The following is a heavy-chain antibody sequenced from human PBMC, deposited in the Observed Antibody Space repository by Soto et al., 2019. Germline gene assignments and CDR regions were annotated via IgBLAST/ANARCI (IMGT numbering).Heavy chain of an antibody. CDR1: GGSISSYY. CDR3: ASRYGASFDF. D-gene: IGHD4-17*01. Sequence: QVQLQESGPGLVKPSETLSLTCTVSGGSISSYYWSWIRQPPGKGLEWIGYIYYSGGTNYNPSLKSRVTISVATSKNQFPLTLSSVTAADTAVYYCASRYGASFDFWGQGTLVTVSS. CDR2: IYYSGGT. J-gene: IGHJ4*02. V-gene: IGHV4-59*08.